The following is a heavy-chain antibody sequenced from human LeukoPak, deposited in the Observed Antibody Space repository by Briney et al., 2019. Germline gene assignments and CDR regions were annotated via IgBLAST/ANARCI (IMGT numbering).Heavy chain of an antibody. Sequence: KPSETLSLTCTVSGGSISSQYWSWIRQPPGKGLEWIGYIFYSGSTNYNPSLKSRVTISVDTSKNQFSLKLNSVTAADTAVYYCARVRTMIVVGAFDIWGQGTMVTVSS. J-gene: IGHJ3*02. CDR3: ARVRTMIVVGAFDI. V-gene: IGHV4-59*11. CDR2: IFYSGST. D-gene: IGHD3-22*01. CDR1: GGSISSQY.